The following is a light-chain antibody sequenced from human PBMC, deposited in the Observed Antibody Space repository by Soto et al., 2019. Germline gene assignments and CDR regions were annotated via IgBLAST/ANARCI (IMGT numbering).Light chain of an antibody. CDR1: SSNIGADYD. J-gene: IGLJ2*01. CDR2: GND. V-gene: IGLV1-40*01. CDR3: GTWDSSLSVVV. Sequence: QSVLTQPPSVSGAPGQRVTISCTGSSSNIGADYDVNWYQQFPGTAPKLLIYGNDNRPSGVPDRFSGSKSDTSASLAVTGLQAEDEADYYCGTWDSSLSVVVFGGGTKLTVL.